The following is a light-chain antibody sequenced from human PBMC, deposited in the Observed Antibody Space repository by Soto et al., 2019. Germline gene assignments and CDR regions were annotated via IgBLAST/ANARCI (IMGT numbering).Light chain of an antibody. CDR1: QIISSY. Sequence: DIQMTQSPSSLSASVGDRVTITCRASQIISSYLNWYQQKPGKAPKLLIYAASSLQSGVPSRFSGSGSGKDFTLTISSLQPEDFATYYCQQSYSTLWTFGQGTKVEIK. CDR3: QQSYSTLWT. J-gene: IGKJ1*01. V-gene: IGKV1-39*01. CDR2: AAS.